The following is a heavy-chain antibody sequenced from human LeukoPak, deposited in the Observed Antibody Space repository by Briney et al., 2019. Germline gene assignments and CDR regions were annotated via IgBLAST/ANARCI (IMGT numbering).Heavy chain of an antibody. CDR3: AKVVQYTAATGTGLDY. CDR2: IWYDGSYK. D-gene: IGHD6-13*01. J-gene: IGHJ4*02. V-gene: IGHV3-33*06. Sequence: GMSLRLSCAASGFTFINYGMHWVRQSPGKGLDWVAVIWYDGSYKYYADSVQGRFPISRDNSKNTLYLQMNSLRAEDTAVYYCAKVVQYTAATGTGLDYWGQGTLVTVPS. CDR1: GFTFINYG.